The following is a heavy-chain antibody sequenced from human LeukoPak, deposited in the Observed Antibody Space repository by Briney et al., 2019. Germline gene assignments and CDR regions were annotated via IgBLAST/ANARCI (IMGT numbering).Heavy chain of an antibody. J-gene: IGHJ3*02. CDR2: TNSDGSST. V-gene: IGHV3-74*01. CDR1: GFNFSSYW. D-gene: IGHD3/OR15-3a*01. Sequence: GGSLRLSCAASGFNFSSYWMHWVRQAPGKGLVWVSRTNSDGSSTSYADSVKGRFSISTDNAKNTLYLQMNSLRAEDTAVYYCARDDFDRTAFDIWGQGTMVTVSS. CDR3: ARDDFDRTAFDI.